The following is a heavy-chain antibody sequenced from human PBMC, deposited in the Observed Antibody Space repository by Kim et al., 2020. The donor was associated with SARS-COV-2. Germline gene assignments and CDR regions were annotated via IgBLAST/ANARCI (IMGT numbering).Heavy chain of an antibody. CDR1: GGSISSSSYY. V-gene: IGHV4-39*01. J-gene: IGHJ5*02. CDR3: ARRDHQRYIAAGASWPGLRGWFDP. D-gene: IGHD6-13*01. Sequence: SETLSLTCTVSGGSISSSSYYWGWIRQPPGKGLEWIGSIYYSGNTYYNPSLKSRVTISVDTSKNQFSLKLSSVTAADTAVYYCARRDHQRYIAAGASWPGLRGWFDPWGQGTLVTVSS. CDR2: IYYSGNT.